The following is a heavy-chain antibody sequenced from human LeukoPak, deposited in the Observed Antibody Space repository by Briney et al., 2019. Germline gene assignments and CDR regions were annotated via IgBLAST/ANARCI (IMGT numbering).Heavy chain of an antibody. CDR3: ARDRGGLRYFDWLSWFDP. CDR2: ISAYNGNT. V-gene: IGHV1-18*01. Sequence: ASVKVSYKASGYTFTSYGISWVRQAPGQGLEWMGWISAYNGNTNYAQKLQGRVTMTIDTSTSTAYMELRSLRSDDTAVYYCARDRGGLRYFDWLSWFDPWGQGTLVTVSS. D-gene: IGHD3-9*01. J-gene: IGHJ5*02. CDR1: GYTFTSYG.